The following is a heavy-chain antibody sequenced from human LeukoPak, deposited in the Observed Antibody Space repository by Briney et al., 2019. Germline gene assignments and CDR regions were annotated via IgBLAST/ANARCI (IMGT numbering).Heavy chain of an antibody. D-gene: IGHD1-26*01. CDR3: ARDPLLRAFDT. V-gene: IGHV7-4-1*02. CDR1: GYTFTSYG. Sequence: GASVKVSCKASGYTFTSYGINWVRQAPGQGLEWVGWINTNTGNPTYVQGFAGRFVFSLDTSVNTAYLQINSLKAEDTAVYYCARDPLLRAFDTWGQGTMVTVSS. J-gene: IGHJ3*02. CDR2: INTNTGNP.